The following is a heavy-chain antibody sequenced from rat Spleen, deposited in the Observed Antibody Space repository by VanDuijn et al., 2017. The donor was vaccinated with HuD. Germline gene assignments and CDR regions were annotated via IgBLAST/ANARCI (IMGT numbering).Heavy chain of an antibody. CDR1: GFDFNTYA. J-gene: IGHJ3*01. D-gene: IGHD1-4*01. V-gene: IGHV10-4*01. CDR3: TVSYPGITGWFAY. CDR2: ISIKTHNYAT. Sequence: EVQLVESGGGLVQPKGSLKLSCAASGFDFNTYAMSWVRQAPGKGLDWVASISIKTHNYATLYADSVKERFTISRDDSQSMVYLQMNNLKTEDTALYYCTVSYPGITGWFAYWGQGTLVTVSS.